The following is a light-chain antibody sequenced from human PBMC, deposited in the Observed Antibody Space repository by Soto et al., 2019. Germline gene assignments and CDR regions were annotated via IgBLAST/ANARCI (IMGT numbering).Light chain of an antibody. CDR2: DVS. J-gene: IGLJ2*01. CDR3: SSYTSSRV. CDR1: SSDVGGYNY. Sequence: QSALTQPASVSGSPGQSITISCTGASSDVGGYNYVSWYQQHPGKAPKLMIYDVSNRPSGVSNRFSGSKSGNTASLTISGLQAEDAADYYCSSYTSSRVFGGGTKLTVL. V-gene: IGLV2-14*01.